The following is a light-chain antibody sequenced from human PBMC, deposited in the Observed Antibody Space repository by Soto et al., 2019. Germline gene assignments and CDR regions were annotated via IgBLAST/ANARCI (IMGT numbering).Light chain of an antibody. CDR1: QSVSSNY. J-gene: IGKJ2*01. V-gene: IGKV3-20*01. CDR3: QHYGSSPPNS. Sequence: IVLTQSPGTLSLSPGGRATLSCRATQSVSSNYLAWYQQTPGQAPRLLIYGASISATGIPDRFSGSGSGTDFTLTISRLEPEDFAVYYCQHYGSSPPNSFGQGTKLEIK. CDR2: GAS.